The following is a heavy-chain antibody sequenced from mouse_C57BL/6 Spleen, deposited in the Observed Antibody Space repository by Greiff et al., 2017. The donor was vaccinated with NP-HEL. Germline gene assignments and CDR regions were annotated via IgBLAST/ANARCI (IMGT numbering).Heavy chain of an antibody. Sequence: EVMLVESGGGLVKPGGSLKLSCAASGFTFSDYGMHWVRQAPEKGLEWVAYISSGSSTIYYADTVKGRFTISRDNAKNTLFLQMTSLRSEDTAMYYCAGGDYSNYLDYWGQGTTLTVSS. CDR2: ISSGSSTI. V-gene: IGHV5-17*01. CDR3: AGGDYSNYLDY. CDR1: GFTFSDYG. D-gene: IGHD2-5*01. J-gene: IGHJ2*01.